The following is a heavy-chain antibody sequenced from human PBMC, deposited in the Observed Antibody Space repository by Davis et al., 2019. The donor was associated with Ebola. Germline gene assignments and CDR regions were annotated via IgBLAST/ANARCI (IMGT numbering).Heavy chain of an antibody. CDR2: INAGNGNT. V-gene: IGHV1-3*01. J-gene: IGHJ5*02. Sequence: ASVKVSCKASGYTFTSYAMHWVRQAPGQRLEWMGWINAGNGNTKYSQKFQGRVTITRDTSASTAYMELSSLRSEDTAVYYCAREIYPTLYDSRDGGWFDPWGQGTLVTVSS. D-gene: IGHD3-22*01. CDR3: AREIYPTLYDSRDGGWFDP. CDR1: GYTFTSYA.